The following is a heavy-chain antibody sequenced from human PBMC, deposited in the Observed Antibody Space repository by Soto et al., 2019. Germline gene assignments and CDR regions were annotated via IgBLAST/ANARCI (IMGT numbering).Heavy chain of an antibody. V-gene: IGHV3-23*01. CDR2: ISGSGGST. Sequence: QPGGSLRLSCAASGFTFSSYAMSWVRQAPGKGLEWVSAISGSGGSTYYADSVKGRYTISRDNSKNTLYLQMNSLRAEDTAVYYCAKEEYYDFWSGYHPSDYWGQGTLVTVSS. CDR3: AKEEYYDFWSGYHPSDY. CDR1: GFTFSSYA. J-gene: IGHJ4*02. D-gene: IGHD3-3*01.